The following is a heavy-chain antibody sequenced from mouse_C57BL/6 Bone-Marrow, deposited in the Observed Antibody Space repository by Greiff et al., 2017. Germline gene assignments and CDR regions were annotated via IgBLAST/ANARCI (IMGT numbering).Heavy chain of an antibody. CDR3: ARLSTVVATRYAMDY. CDR1: GYAFSSSR. Sequence: VKLQESGPELVKPGASVKISCKASGYAFSSSRMNWVKQRPGKGLEWIGRIYPGDGDTNYNGKFKGKATLTADKSSSTAYMQLSSLTSEDSAVYFCARLSTVVATRYAMDYWGQGTSVTVSS. V-gene: IGHV1-82*01. J-gene: IGHJ4*01. D-gene: IGHD1-1*01. CDR2: IYPGDGDT.